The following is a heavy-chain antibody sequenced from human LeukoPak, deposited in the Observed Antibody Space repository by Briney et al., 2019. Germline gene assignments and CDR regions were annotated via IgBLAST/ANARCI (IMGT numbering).Heavy chain of an antibody. J-gene: IGHJ5*02. CDR1: GYPFSNYD. CDR3: ATSSELWFGEFDILTDNWFDP. D-gene: IGHD3-10*01. CDR2: INPHSGKT. Sequence: HVASVKVSCKTSGYPFSNYDINWVRQATGQGLEWMGWINPHSGKTGYAQKFQGRVTMTTDTSASTAYMELSSLRSEDTAVYYCATSSELWFGEFDILTDNWFDPWGQGTLVTVSS. V-gene: IGHV1-8*01.